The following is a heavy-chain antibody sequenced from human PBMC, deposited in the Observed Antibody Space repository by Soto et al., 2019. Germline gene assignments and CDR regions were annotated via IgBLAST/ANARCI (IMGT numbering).Heavy chain of an antibody. CDR2: IIPIFGTA. D-gene: IGHD3-16*01. Sequence: ASVKVSCKASGGTFSSYAISWVRQAPGQGLEWMGGIIPIFGTANYAQKFQGRVTITADESTSTAYMEPSSLRSEDTAVYYCARDPFGRAPGVWFDPWGQGTLVTVSS. V-gene: IGHV1-69*13. J-gene: IGHJ5*02. CDR3: ARDPFGRAPGVWFDP. CDR1: GGTFSSYA.